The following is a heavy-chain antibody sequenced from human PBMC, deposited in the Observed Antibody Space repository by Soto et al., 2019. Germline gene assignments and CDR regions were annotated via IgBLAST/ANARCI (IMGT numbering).Heavy chain of an antibody. D-gene: IGHD3-3*01. CDR3: ARAARGFLEWLSDYYYYGMDV. CDR1: GGTFSSYA. V-gene: IGHV1-69*13. CDR2: IIPIFGTA. Sequence: ASVKVSCKASGGTFSSYAISWVRQAPGQGLEWMGGIIPIFGTANYAQKFQGRVTITADESTSTAYMELSSLRSEDTAVYYCARAARGFLEWLSDYYYYGMDVWGQGTTVTVSS. J-gene: IGHJ6*02.